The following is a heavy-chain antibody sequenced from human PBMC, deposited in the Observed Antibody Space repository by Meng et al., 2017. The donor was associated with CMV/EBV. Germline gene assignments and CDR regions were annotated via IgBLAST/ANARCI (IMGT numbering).Heavy chain of an antibody. Sequence: LSLTCAASGFTFSDYYMSWIRQSPGKGLEWVSYISSSGSTIYYADSVKGRFTISRDNAKNSLYLQMNSLRAEDMAVYYCARRVGWFGVVIAFDFWGQGTLVTVSS. D-gene: IGHD3-3*01. V-gene: IGHV3-11*01. CDR2: ISSSGSTI. J-gene: IGHJ4*02. CDR1: GFTFSDYY. CDR3: ARRVGWFGVVIAFDF.